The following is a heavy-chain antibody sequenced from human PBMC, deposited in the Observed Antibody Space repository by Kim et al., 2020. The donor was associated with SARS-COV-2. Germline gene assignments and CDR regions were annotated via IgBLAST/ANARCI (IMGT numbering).Heavy chain of an antibody. Sequence: SQTLSLTCAISGDSVSSNSAAWNWIRQSPSRGLEWLGRTYYRSKWYNDYAVSVKSRITINPDTSKNQFSLQLNSVTPEDTAVYYCARDFRPEGALITMVRGAHDYYYGMDVWGQGTTVTVSS. CDR2: TYYRSKWYN. D-gene: IGHD3-10*01. J-gene: IGHJ6*02. CDR1: GDSVSSNSAA. V-gene: IGHV6-1*01. CDR3: ARDFRPEGALITMVRGAHDYYYGMDV.